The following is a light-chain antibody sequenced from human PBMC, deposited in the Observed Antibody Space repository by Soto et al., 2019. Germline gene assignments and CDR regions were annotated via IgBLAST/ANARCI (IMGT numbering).Light chain of an antibody. Sequence: DIQMTQSPSTLSASVGDRVTITCRAGQSISSWLAWYQQKPGKAPKLLIYDASSLQNGVPSRFSGSGSGTEFSLTISSLQPDDFATYYCQQYNRYSPYTFGHGT. J-gene: IGKJ2*01. CDR2: DAS. V-gene: IGKV1-5*01. CDR1: QSISSW. CDR3: QQYNRYSPYT.